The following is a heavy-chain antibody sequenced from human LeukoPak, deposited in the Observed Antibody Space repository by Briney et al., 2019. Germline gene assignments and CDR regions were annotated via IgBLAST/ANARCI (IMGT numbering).Heavy chain of an antibody. CDR2: IHHSGST. CDR3: ARGPLRYFDWLLRPKQRNWFDP. D-gene: IGHD3-9*01. Sequence: SEPLSLTCAVYVGSFSGYYWRWLRQPPGKGLEWVGEIHHSGSTNYNPSLKSRVTISVDTCKNQFSLRLSSVPAADTAVYYCARGPLRYFDWLLRPKQRNWFDPWGQGTLVSVSS. J-gene: IGHJ5*02. CDR1: VGSFSGYY. V-gene: IGHV4-34*01.